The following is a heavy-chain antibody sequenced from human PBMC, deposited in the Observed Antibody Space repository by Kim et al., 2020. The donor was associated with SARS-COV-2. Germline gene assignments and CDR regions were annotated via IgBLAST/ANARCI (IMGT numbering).Heavy chain of an antibody. CDR3: AKAPPRGFWSGYPYYYYYMDV. V-gene: IGHV3-23*01. Sequence: GGSLRLSCAASGFTFSSYAMSWVRQAPGKGLEWVSAISGSGGSTYYADSVKGRFTISRDNSKNTLYLQMNSLRAEDTAVYYCAKAPPRGFWSGYPYYYYYMDVWGKGTTVTVSS. CDR1: GFTFSSYA. J-gene: IGHJ6*03. CDR2: ISGSGGST. D-gene: IGHD3-3*01.